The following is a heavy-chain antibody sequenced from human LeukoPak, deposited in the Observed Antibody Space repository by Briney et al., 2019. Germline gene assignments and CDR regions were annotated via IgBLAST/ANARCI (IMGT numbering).Heavy chain of an antibody. CDR1: GFIFDDYT. V-gene: IGHV3-9*01. Sequence: GGSLRLSCAASGFIFDDYTIHWVRQPPGKGPEWVSGITGNSGSTDYADSVRGRFTISRDNAKNSLYLQMSTLREDDTALYYCAKGNWGNAFDIWGQGTMVTVSS. CDR2: ITGNSGST. J-gene: IGHJ3*02. CDR3: AKGNWGNAFDI. D-gene: IGHD7-27*01.